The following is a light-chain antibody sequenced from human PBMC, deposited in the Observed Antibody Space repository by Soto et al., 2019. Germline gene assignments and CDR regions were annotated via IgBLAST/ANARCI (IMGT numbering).Light chain of an antibody. CDR2: KAS. CDR1: QSINNW. Sequence: DIQMTQSPSTLSASVGDRVTITCRASQSINNWLAWYQQKPGKAPKLLIYKASSLESGVPSRFSGSASGTEFTLTISSLQPDDFATYYCQQYTQFGQGTKVDIK. J-gene: IGKJ1*01. V-gene: IGKV1-5*03. CDR3: QQYTQ.